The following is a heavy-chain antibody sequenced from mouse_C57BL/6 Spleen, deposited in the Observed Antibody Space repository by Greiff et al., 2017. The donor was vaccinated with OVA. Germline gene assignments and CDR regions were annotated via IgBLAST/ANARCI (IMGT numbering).Heavy chain of an antibody. D-gene: IGHD1-1*01. CDR2: INYDGSST. CDR1: GFTFSDYY. Sequence: EVQLVESEGGLVQPGSSMKLSCTASGFTFSDYYMAWVRQVPEKGLEWVANINYDGSSTYYLDSLKSRFIISRDNAKNILYLQMCSLKSADPATYYCAIGCFTWTLNSSALDYWGQGTSVPVSS. J-gene: IGHJ4*01. V-gene: IGHV5-16*01. CDR3: AIGCFTWTLNSSALDY.